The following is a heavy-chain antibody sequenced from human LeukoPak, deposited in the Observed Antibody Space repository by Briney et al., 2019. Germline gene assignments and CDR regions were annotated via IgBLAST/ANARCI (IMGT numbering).Heavy chain of an antibody. J-gene: IGHJ5*02. CDR2: ISAYNGNT. Sequence: ASVKVSCKASGGTFSSYAISWVRQAPGQGLEWMGWISAYNGNTNYAQKLQGRVTMTTDTSTSTAYMELRSLRSDDTAVYYCARVEGTVSPADPWGQGTLVTVSS. CDR1: GGTFSSYA. D-gene: IGHD4-17*01. CDR3: ARVEGTVSPADP. V-gene: IGHV1-18*01.